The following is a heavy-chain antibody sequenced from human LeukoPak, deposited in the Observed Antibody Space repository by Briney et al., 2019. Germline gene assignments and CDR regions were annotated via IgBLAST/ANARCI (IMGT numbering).Heavy chain of an antibody. CDR3: AKEEFQMATNFDY. CDR2: ISGGGSYT. CDR1: GFTVSDYS. J-gene: IGHJ4*02. V-gene: IGHV3-23*01. Sequence: GGSLRLSCAASGFTVSDYSMAWVRQAPGKGLEWVSAISGGGSYTDYADSVKGRFTISKDNSKNTLYLQMNSLRAEDTAVYYCAKEEFQMATNFDYWGQGTLVTVSS. D-gene: IGHD5-24*01.